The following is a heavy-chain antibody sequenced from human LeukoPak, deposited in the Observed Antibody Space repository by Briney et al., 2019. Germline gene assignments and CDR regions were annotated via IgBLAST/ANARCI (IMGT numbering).Heavy chain of an antibody. CDR3: ARDFSLGSYGYSD. V-gene: IGHV4-4*07. J-gene: IGHJ4*02. CDR2: IYTSGST. Sequence: SETLSLTCAVYGGSFSGYYWAWIRQPPGKGLEWIGRIYTSGSTNYNPSLKSRVTMSVDTSKNQFSLKLSSVTAADTAVYYCARDFSLGSYGYSDWGQGTLVTVSS. CDR1: GGSFSGYY. D-gene: IGHD5-18*01.